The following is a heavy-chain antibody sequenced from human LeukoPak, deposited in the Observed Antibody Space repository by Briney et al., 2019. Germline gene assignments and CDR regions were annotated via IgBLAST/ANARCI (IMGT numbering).Heavy chain of an antibody. J-gene: IGHJ4*02. CDR3: VRSSLDF. V-gene: IGHV3-74*01. Sequence: PGGSLRLSCGASGFNFSIYWMHWVRQAPGKGLVWVSHINTDGSSPTYADSVKGRFTISRDNAKNTLYLQLNSLRAEDTAMYYCVRSSLDFWGQGTLVTVSS. CDR1: GFNFSIYW. CDR2: INTDGSSP.